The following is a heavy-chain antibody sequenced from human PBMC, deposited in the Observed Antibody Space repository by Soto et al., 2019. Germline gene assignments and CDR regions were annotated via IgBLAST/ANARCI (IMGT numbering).Heavy chain of an antibody. V-gene: IGHV3-74*01. CDR3: VRDQDTYGQAVFDS. D-gene: IGHD2-15*01. CDR2: IKSDGSST. CDR1: GFSLSSRW. J-gene: IGHJ4*02. Sequence: EVQLVESGGGLVQPGGSLRLSCAASGFSLSSRWMHWVRQIPGKGLMWVSRIKSDGSSTSYADSVKGRFSISRDNAKNTVYLHMNSLRAEDTALYYCVRDQDTYGQAVFDSWGQGTLVTVSS.